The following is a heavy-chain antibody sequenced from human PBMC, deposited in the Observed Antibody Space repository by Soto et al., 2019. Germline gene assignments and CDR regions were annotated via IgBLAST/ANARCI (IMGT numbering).Heavy chain of an antibody. CDR3: ARDRCSSTSCYGEGGDY. CDR2: IIPILGIA. D-gene: IGHD2-2*01. CDR1: GGTFSSYT. Sequence: QVQLVQSGAEVKKPGSSVKVSCKASGGTFSSYTISWVRQAPGQGLEWMGRIIPILGIANYAQKFQGRVTITADKSTSTAYMELSSLRSEDTAVYYCARDRCSSTSCYGEGGDYWGQGTLVTVSS. J-gene: IGHJ4*02. V-gene: IGHV1-69*08.